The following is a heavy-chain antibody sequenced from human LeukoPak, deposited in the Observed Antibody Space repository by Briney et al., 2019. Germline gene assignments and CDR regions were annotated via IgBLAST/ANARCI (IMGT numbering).Heavy chain of an antibody. CDR1: GFTFSSYA. Sequence: GGSLRLSCAASGFTFSSYAVSWVRQAPGKGLEWVSAISGSGGSTYYADSVKGRFTISRDNSKNTLYLQMNSLRAEDTAVYYCARGPPPIFGVVIIPEFDYWGQGTLVTVSS. CDR2: ISGSGGST. CDR3: ARGPPPIFGVVIIPEFDY. D-gene: IGHD3-3*01. J-gene: IGHJ4*02. V-gene: IGHV3-23*01.